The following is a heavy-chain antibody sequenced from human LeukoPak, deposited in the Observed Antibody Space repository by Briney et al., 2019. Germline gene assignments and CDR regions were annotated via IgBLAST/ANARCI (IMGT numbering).Heavy chain of an antibody. J-gene: IGHJ6*04. Sequence: ASVKVSCKASGYTFTGHYLHWVRQAPGQGLEWMGWINPNSDGTDYAQKFQGRVTMTSDASITTAYMELSRLRSDDTAVYYCARGPLWFGELAHYSGMDVWGKGTKVIVSS. CDR2: INPNSDGT. V-gene: IGHV1-2*02. CDR1: GYTFTGHY. D-gene: IGHD3-10*01. CDR3: ARGPLWFGELAHYSGMDV.